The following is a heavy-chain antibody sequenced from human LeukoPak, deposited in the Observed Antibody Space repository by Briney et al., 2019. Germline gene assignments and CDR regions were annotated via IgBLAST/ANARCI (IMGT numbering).Heavy chain of an antibody. J-gene: IGHJ4*02. V-gene: IGHV3-30-3*01. D-gene: IGHD1-26*01. Sequence: GRSPRLSCAASGFTFSNYAMHWVRQAPGKGLEWVAVISFDGTNKYYANSVQGRFTISRDNSKNTLYLQMNSLRAEDTAVYYCARDSGSYYGGLFGYWGQGTLVTVSS. CDR3: ARDSGSYYGGLFGY. CDR2: ISFDGTNK. CDR1: GFTFSNYA.